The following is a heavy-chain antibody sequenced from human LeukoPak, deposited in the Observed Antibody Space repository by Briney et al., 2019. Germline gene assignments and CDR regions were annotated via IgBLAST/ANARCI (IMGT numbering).Heavy chain of an antibody. Sequence: GASVKVSCKASGYTFTSYDINWVRQATGQGLEWMGWMNPNSGNTGYARKFQGRVTITRNTSISTAYMELSSLRSEDTAVYYCARAPLSRSSSSAYYFDYWGQGTLVTVSS. CDR3: ARAPLSRSSSSAYYFDY. CDR1: GYTFTSYD. CDR2: MNPNSGNT. V-gene: IGHV1-8*03. D-gene: IGHD6-6*01. J-gene: IGHJ4*02.